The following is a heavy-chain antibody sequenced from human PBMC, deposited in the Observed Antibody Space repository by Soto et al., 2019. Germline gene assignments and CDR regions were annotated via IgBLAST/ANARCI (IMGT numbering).Heavy chain of an antibody. D-gene: IGHD3-10*01. CDR2: IKSKTDGGTT. CDR3: AIERAVTMVRTIYYGMDV. V-gene: IGHV3-15*01. J-gene: IGHJ6*02. Sequence: GGSLRLSCAASGFTFSNAWMSWVRQAPGKGLEWVGRIKSKTDGGTTDYAAPVKGRFTISRDNSKNTLYLQMNSFRAEDTAVYYCAIERAVTMVRTIYYGMDVWGQGTTVTVSS. CDR1: GFTFSNAW.